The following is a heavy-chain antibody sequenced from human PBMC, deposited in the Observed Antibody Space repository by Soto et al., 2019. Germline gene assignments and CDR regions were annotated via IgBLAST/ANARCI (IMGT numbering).Heavy chain of an antibody. CDR1: GFTFSSYS. CDR3: ARAFIYDFWSGYQGRWFDP. J-gene: IGHJ5*02. CDR2: ISSSSSYI. V-gene: IGHV3-21*01. D-gene: IGHD3-3*01. Sequence: EVQLVESGGGLVKPGGSLRLSCAASGFTFSSYSMNWVRQAPGQGLEWVSSISSSSSYIYYADSVKGRFTISRDNAKNSLYLQMNSLRAEDTAVYYCARAFIYDFWSGYQGRWFDPWGQGTLVTVSS.